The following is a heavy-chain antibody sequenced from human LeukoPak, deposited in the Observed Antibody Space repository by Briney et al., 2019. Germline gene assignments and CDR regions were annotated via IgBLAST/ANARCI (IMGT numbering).Heavy chain of an antibody. CDR1: GFTFSSYS. D-gene: IGHD3-9*01. Sequence: GGSLRLSCAASGFTFSSYSMNWVRQAPGKGPEWVSSISSSSSYIYYADSVKGRFTISRDNAKNSLYLQMNSLRAEDTAVYYCARKKLTGYPYYFDYWGQGTLVTVSS. J-gene: IGHJ4*02. CDR2: ISSSSSYI. V-gene: IGHV3-21*01. CDR3: ARKKLTGYPYYFDY.